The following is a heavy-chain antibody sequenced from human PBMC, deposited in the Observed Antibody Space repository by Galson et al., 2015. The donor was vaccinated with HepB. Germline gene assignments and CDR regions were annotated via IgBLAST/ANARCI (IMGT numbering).Heavy chain of an antibody. CDR3: ARGPTSGCYADY. CDR1: GFTFSNYS. D-gene: IGHD6-19*01. CDR2: ITSSTGYI. Sequence: SLRLSCAASGFTFSNYSMNWVRQAPGKGLEWVSSITSSTGYIYYADSVKGRFTFSRDNAKNLLYLQTNSLRDEDTAVYYCARGPTSGCYADYWGQGTLVTVSS. J-gene: IGHJ4*02. V-gene: IGHV3-21*06.